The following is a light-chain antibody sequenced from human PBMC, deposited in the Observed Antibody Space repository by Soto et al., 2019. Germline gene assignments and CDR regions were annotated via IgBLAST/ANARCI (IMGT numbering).Light chain of an antibody. V-gene: IGLV2-14*01. J-gene: IGLJ2*01. CDR3: SSYTSSIL. Sequence: QSALTQPASVSGSPGQSITISCTGTSSDVGGYNYVSWYQQHPGKAPKLMIYDVSTRPSGVSNRFSGSKSGNTASLTISGLQAEDEADYYCSSYTSSILFGGGTELAVL. CDR1: SSDVGGYNY. CDR2: DVS.